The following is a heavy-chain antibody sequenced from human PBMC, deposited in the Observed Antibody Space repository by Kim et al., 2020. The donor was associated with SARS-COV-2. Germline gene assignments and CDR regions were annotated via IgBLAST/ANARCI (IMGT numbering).Heavy chain of an antibody. CDR3: ARDLRYNYDFWSGPFITNLFAP. Sequence: ASVKVSCKASGYTFTSYGISWVRQAPGQGLEWMGWISAYNGNTNYAQKLQGRVTMTTDTSTSTAYMELRSLRSDDTAVYYCARDLRYNYDFWSGPFITNLFAPWGQGTLVTVSS. J-gene: IGHJ5*02. D-gene: IGHD3-3*01. V-gene: IGHV1-18*01. CDR1: GYTFTSYG. CDR2: ISAYNGNT.